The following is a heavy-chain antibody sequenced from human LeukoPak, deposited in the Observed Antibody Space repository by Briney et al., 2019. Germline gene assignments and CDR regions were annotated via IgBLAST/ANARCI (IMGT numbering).Heavy chain of an antibody. Sequence: GESLKISCKTSGYTLTNNWIGWVRQVPGKGLERMGLIYPGYSDAKYSPSFQGQVTLSVDASISTAYLQLTGLRASDTAIYYCVRFALTSSLDHWGQGTLVTVSS. D-gene: IGHD6-13*01. CDR1: GYTLTNNW. J-gene: IGHJ5*02. CDR3: VRFALTSSLDH. CDR2: IYPGYSDA. V-gene: IGHV5-51*01.